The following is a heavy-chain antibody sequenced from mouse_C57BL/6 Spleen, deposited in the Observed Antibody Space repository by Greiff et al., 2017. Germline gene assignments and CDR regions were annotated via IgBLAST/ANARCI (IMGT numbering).Heavy chain of an antibody. CDR2: ILPGSGSI. J-gene: IGHJ4*01. CDR3: ARHEETVVGAMDY. D-gene: IGHD1-1*01. Sequence: QVQLQQSGAELMKPGASVKLSCKATGYTFTGYWIEWVKQRPGHGLEWIGEILPGSGSIKYNEKFKDKATLTADKSSSTVYMELSRLTSEDSAVYFCARHEETVVGAMDYWGQGTSVTVSS. CDR1: GYTFTGYW. V-gene: IGHV1-62-2*01.